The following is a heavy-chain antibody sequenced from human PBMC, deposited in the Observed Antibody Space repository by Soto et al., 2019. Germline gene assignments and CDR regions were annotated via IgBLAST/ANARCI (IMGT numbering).Heavy chain of an antibody. J-gene: IGHJ5*02. CDR2: IYYSGST. CDR3: ARTIIAAAGTTFPVWFDP. Sequence: SETLSLTCTVSGGSISSYYWSWIRQPPGKGLEWIGYIYYSGSTNYNPSLKSRVTISVDTSKNQFSLKLSSVTAADTAVYYCARTIIAAAGTTFPVWFDPWGQGTLVTVSS. V-gene: IGHV4-59*08. CDR1: GGSISSYY. D-gene: IGHD6-13*01.